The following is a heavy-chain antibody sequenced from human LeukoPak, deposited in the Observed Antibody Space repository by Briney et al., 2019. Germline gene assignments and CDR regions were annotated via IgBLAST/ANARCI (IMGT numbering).Heavy chain of an antibody. D-gene: IGHD3-10*01. V-gene: IGHV3-53*01. CDR1: GFTVSSNY. Sequence: GGSLRLSCAASGFTVSSNYMSWVRQAPGKGLEWVSVIYSGGSTYYADSVKGRFTISRDNAKNSLFLQMSSLSAEDTAVYFCARDPSGVSWYFDFWGQGTLVTVSS. J-gene: IGHJ4*02. CDR3: ARDPSGVSWYFDF. CDR2: IYSGGST.